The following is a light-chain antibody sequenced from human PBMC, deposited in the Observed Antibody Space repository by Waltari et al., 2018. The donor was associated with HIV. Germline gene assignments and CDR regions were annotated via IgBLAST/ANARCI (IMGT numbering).Light chain of an antibody. Sequence: DIQMTQSPSSLSASVGDRVTIPCRASQSISIYLNWYQQKPGKAPKLLIYTTSSLQSGVPSRVSGSGSGTEFTLIISSLQPEDFATYFCQQSNSIPLTFGGGTKVEIK. J-gene: IGKJ4*01. CDR1: QSISIY. V-gene: IGKV1-39*01. CDR2: TTS. CDR3: QQSNSIPLT.